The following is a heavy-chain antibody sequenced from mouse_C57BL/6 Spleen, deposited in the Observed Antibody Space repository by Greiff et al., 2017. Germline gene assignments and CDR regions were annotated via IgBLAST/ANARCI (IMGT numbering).Heavy chain of an antibody. D-gene: IGHD1-1*01. Sequence: EVKLMESGGGLVQPGGSLSLSCAASGFTFTDYYMSWVRQPPGKALEWLGFIRNKANGYTTEYSASVKGRFTISRDTSQSILYLQMNALRAEDSATYYCASYGSSSLNYWGQGTTLTVSS. CDR1: GFTFTDYY. CDR3: ASYGSSSLNY. CDR2: IRNKANGYTT. V-gene: IGHV7-3*01. J-gene: IGHJ2*01.